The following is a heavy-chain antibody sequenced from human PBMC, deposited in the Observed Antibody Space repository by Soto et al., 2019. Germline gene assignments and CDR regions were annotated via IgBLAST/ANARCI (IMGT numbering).Heavy chain of an antibody. J-gene: IGHJ4*02. Sequence: GGSLRLSCAASGFTFSTYAMSWVRQAPGKRLEWVSAISGSGGSTYYADSVKGRFTISRDNSKNTLYLQMNSLRAEDTALYYCAKDGVRDGYNYDYWGQGTLLTVSS. D-gene: IGHD5-12*01. CDR1: GFTFSTYA. CDR3: AKDGVRDGYNYDY. V-gene: IGHV3-23*01. CDR2: ISGSGGST.